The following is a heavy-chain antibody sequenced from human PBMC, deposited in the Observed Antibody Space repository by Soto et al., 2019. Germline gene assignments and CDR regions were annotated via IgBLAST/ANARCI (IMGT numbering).Heavy chain of an antibody. CDR2: INPNSGGT. CDR3: GRVGVVIPHLNWFDP. J-gene: IGHJ5*02. CDR1: GYTFTGYY. D-gene: IGHD3-3*01. Sequence: ASVKVSCKASGYTFTGYYMHWVRQAPGQGLEWMGWINPNSGGTNYAQKFQGRVTMTRDTSISTAYMELSRLRSDDTAVYYCGRVGVVIPHLNWFDPWGQGTLVTVSS. V-gene: IGHV1-2*02.